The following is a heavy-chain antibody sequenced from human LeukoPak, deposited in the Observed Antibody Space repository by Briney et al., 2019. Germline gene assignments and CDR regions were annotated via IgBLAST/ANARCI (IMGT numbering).Heavy chain of an antibody. Sequence: GESLRLSCAASGFTFSSYSMNWVRQAPGTGLEWVSSITSSSSHVYYADSVKGRFTISRDNAKNSLYLQMNSLRAEDTAVYYCARAEMATITYPDYWGQGTPVTVSS. V-gene: IGHV3-21*01. D-gene: IGHD5-24*01. CDR1: GFTFSSYS. J-gene: IGHJ4*02. CDR2: ITSSSSHV. CDR3: ARAEMATITYPDY.